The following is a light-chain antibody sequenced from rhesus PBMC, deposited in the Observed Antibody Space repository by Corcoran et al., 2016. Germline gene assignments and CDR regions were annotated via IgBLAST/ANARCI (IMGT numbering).Light chain of an antibody. CDR1: QGITND. CDR2: EAS. J-gene: IGKJ1*01. Sequence: DIQMTQSPSSLSASMGDRVTITCRASQGITNDLAWYQQKPGETPKLLIYEASSLQSGIPSRFRGSGSGAAFTLTIRSLQPEDFATYYCQQYYNTPWTFGQGTKVEIK. V-gene: IGKV1-25*01. CDR3: QQYYNTPWT.